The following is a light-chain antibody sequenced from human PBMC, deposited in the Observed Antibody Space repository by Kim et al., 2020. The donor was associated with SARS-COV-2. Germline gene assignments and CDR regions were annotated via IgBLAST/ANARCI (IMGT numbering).Light chain of an antibody. CDR3: NSRESGVNHVV. J-gene: IGLJ3*02. CDR2: DKN. V-gene: IGLV3-19*01. CDR1: SLRSYY. Sequence: LGKAVRSTCQGDSLRSYYANWYQQKPGQAPLLVIYDKNNRPSGIPDRFSGSSSGNTASLTITGAQAEDEADYYCNSRESGVNHVVFGGGTKLTVL.